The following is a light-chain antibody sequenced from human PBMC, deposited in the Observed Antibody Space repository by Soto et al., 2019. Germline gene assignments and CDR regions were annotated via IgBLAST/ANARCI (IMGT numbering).Light chain of an antibody. J-gene: IGKJ2*01. CDR2: DAS. CDR3: QQYGSSPYT. Sequence: EIVLTQSPATLSLSPGERGTLSCGASQSVCSSYLAWYQQKPGLAPRLLIYDASSSATGVPDRFSGSGSGTDFTLTIGRLEPEDFAVYYCQQYGSSPYTCGQGTKLEIK. CDR1: QSVCSSY. V-gene: IGKV3D-20*01.